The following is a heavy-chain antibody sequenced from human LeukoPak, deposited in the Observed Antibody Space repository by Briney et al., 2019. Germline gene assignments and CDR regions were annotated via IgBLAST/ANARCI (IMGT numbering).Heavy chain of an antibody. V-gene: IGHV4-59*08. CDR1: GGSISSYY. CDR2: VYYHGGA. Sequence: SETLSLTCTVSGGSISSYYWSWIRQPPGKGLEWIGYVYYHGGANYNPSLKSRVTISVDTSKNQFSLELTSVTAADTAVYYCARRVGTRDWYFDLWGRGTLVTVSS. CDR3: ARRVGTRDWYFDL. D-gene: IGHD1-14*01. J-gene: IGHJ2*01.